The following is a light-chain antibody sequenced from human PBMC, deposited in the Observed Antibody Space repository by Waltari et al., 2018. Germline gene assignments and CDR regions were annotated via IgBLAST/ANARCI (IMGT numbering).Light chain of an antibody. V-gene: IGLV1-47*01. CDR2: RNN. J-gene: IGLJ1*01. CDR1: IPTLPINY. CDR3: AAWDDSLSGLYV. Sequence: QSLLTHPHSASRTPGQRVTIPCHGIIPTLPINYVYWSQRLPGTAPRLLIYRNNQRPSGVPNRFSGSKSGTSASLAISGLRSDDEADYYCAAWDDSLSGLYVFGTGTKVTVL.